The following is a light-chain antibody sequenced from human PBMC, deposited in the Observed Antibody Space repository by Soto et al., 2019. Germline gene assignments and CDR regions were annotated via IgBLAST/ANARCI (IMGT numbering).Light chain of an antibody. CDR2: KAS. CDR1: QSISTW. CDR3: QQYNDSFPYT. J-gene: IGKJ2*01. V-gene: IGKV1-5*03. Sequence: DIQMTQSPSTLSASVGDRVTITCRASQSISTWLAWYQQKPGTAPKLLIYKASTLESGVPSRFSGSRSGTEFTLTVSSLQPDDFATYYCQQYNDSFPYTFGQGIKVDSK.